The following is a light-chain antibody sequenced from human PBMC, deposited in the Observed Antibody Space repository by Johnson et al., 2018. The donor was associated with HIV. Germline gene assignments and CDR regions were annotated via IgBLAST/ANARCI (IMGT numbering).Light chain of an antibody. Sequence: QSVLTQPPSVSAAPGRWVTVSCSGTTSNIGDHSVSWFQHLPGAAPKLLIYDNDRRPSGVPDRFSGSKSAAYATLAITGLQSGDEGDYYCATWDASLSATVVGPGTKVTVL. CDR3: ATWDASLSATV. CDR1: TSNIGDHS. V-gene: IGLV1-51*02. CDR2: DND. J-gene: IGLJ1*01.